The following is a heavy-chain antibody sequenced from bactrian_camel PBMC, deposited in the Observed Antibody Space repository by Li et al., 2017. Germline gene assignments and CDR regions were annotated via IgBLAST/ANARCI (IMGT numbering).Heavy chain of an antibody. CDR1: GFTYSSYC. D-gene: IGHD3*01. Sequence: VQLVESGGGSVHAGGSLRLSCVASGFTYSSYCMGWFRQAPGKEREKVAHISPGGSSLYYADSVKGRFTVSRDNAKNTLYLQVNSLKPEDTAMYYCAASRLLGGWCIDLLPSRYNIWGQGTQVTVS. J-gene: IGHJ4*01. V-gene: IGHV3S1*01. CDR2: ISPGGSSL. CDR3: AASRLLGGWCIDLLPSRYNI.